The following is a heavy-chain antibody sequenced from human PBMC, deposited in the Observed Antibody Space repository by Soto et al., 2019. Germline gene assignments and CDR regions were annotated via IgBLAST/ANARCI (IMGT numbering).Heavy chain of an antibody. D-gene: IGHD2-15*01. CDR2: ISAYNGNT. J-gene: IGHJ4*02. V-gene: IGHV1-18*01. Sequence: QVQLVQSGAEVKKPGASVKVSCKASGYTFTSYGISWVRQAPGQGLEWMGWISAYNGNTNYAQKLQGRVTMTTDKPTSTVSMEIRSLRSNDTAVYYCARDRYCSGGSCYHFDYWGQGTLVTVSS. CDR3: ARDRYCSGGSCYHFDY. CDR1: GYTFTSYG.